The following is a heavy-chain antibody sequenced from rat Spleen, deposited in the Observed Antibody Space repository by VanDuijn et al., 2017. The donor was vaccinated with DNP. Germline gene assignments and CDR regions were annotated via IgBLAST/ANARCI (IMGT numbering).Heavy chain of an antibody. CDR3: ARQELRRLYWFAY. Sequence: EVQLVESGGGLVQPGRPLKLSCAASGFTFSDYYMAWVRQTQKKGLEWVASISHVDNRVYYGDSVKGRFTVSRDNAKTTLYLQMNSLRSEDTATYYCARQELRRLYWFAYWGQGTLVTVSS. CDR2: ISHVDNRV. D-gene: IGHD1-11*01. CDR1: GFTFSDYY. V-gene: IGHV5-22*01. J-gene: IGHJ3*01.